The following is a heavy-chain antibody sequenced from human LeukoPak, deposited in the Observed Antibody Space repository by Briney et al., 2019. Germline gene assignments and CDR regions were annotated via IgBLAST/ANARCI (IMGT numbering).Heavy chain of an antibody. Sequence: SETLPLTCAVYGGSFSGYYWNWIRQPAGKGLEWIGRIYTSGSTIYYPSLKSRVTMSVDTSKNQFSLKLSSVTAADTAVYYCARELYVENWFDPWGQGTLVTVSS. J-gene: IGHJ5*02. V-gene: IGHV4-59*10. CDR2: IYTSGST. CDR1: GGSFSGYY. D-gene: IGHD2-2*02. CDR3: ARELYVENWFDP.